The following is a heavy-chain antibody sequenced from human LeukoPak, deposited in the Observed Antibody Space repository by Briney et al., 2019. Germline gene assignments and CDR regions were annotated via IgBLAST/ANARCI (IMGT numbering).Heavy chain of an antibody. J-gene: IGHJ3*01. CDR3: AKDSAVSGSYPDASDV. Sequence: GGSLRLSCVASGVTFSNYGMHWVRQAPGKGLEWVAFIRSDGSNEYYIDSVKGRFTLSRDNSKNTLYLQMNSLRAEDTAVYYCAKDSAVSGSYPDASDVWGQGTMVNVSS. V-gene: IGHV3-30*02. CDR1: GVTFSNYG. D-gene: IGHD1-26*01. CDR2: IRSDGSNE.